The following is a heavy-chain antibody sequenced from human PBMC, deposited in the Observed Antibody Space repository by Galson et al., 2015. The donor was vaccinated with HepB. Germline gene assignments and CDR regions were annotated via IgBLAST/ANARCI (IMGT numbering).Heavy chain of an antibody. D-gene: IGHD6-13*01. Sequence: SLRLSCAASGFTFSSYGMHWVRQAPGKGLEWAAVISYDGSNKYYADSVKGRFTISRDNAKNSLYLQMNSLRAEDTAVYYCARVYSSSSIGMDVWGQGTTVTVSS. CDR1: GFTFSSYG. J-gene: IGHJ6*02. CDR2: ISYDGSNK. V-gene: IGHV3-30*03. CDR3: ARVYSSSSIGMDV.